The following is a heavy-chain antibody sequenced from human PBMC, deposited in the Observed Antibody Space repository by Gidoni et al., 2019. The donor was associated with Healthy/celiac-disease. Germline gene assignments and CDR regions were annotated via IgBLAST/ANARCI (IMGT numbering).Heavy chain of an antibody. CDR2: IYYSGST. J-gene: IGHJ4*02. V-gene: IGHV4-39*01. CDR3: ARHRVVYYYDD. CDR1: GASISSSSYY. Sequence: QLQLQASGPGLVRPSETLSLTCTVSGASISSSSYYWGWIRQPPGKGLEWIGSIYYSGSTYYNPSLKSRVTISVDTSKNQFSLKLSSVTAADTAVYYCARHRVVYYYDDWGQGTLVTVSS. D-gene: IGHD3-3*01.